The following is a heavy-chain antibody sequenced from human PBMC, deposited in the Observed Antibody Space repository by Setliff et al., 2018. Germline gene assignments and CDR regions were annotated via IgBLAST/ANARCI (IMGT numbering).Heavy chain of an antibody. J-gene: IGHJ6*03. V-gene: IGHV4-61*09. CDR3: ARGLTPTINYYYYYMDV. CDR1: GGSISSGSHY. Sequence: PSETLSLTCTVSGGSISSGSHYWSWIRQPAGKGLEWIGHIYTSGSTNYNPSLKSRVTISVDTSKSQFSLKLSSVTAADTAVYYCARGLTPTINYYYYYMDVWGKGTTVTVSS. D-gene: IGHD3-9*01. CDR2: IYTSGST.